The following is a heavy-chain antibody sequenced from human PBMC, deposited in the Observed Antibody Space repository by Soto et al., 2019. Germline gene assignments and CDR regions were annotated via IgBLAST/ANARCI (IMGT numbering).Heavy chain of an antibody. J-gene: IGHJ5*02. D-gene: IGHD2-2*01. V-gene: IGHV3-11*01. CDR1: CFIFIYYY. CDR2: ISRDGNAI. Sequence: RLSCAASCFIFIYYYMSWIRQAPGKVLEWLAYISRDGNAIFYADSVIGRFTVSRDNAKNSLFLQMDDLRAEDTAMFFCARGAEMPSLTQWFHHWCQGTLVTVS. CDR3: ARGAEMPSLTQWFHH.